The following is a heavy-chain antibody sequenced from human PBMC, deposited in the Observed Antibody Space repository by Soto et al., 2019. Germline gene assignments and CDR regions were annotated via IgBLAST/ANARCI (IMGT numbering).Heavy chain of an antibody. CDR3: ARARAYCGGDCYSGDY. CDR1: GYTFISYG. CDR2: ISVYNGKT. J-gene: IGHJ4*02. V-gene: IGHV1-18*01. Sequence: QVQLVQSGAEVKKPGASVKVSCKASGYTFISYGISWVRQAPGQGLEWMGWISVYNGKTNYAQKLQGRVTMTTDTSTSTAYMELRSLRSDDTAVYYCARARAYCGGDCYSGDYWGQGTLVTVSS. D-gene: IGHD2-21*02.